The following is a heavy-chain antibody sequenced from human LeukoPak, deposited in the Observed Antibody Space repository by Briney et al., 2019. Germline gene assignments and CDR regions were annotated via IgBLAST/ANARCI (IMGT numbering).Heavy chain of an antibody. Sequence: SETLSLTCAVYGGSFSGYYWSWIRQPPGKGLEWIGEINHSGSTNYNPSLKSRVTISVDTSKNQFSLKLSSVTAADTAVYYCARMGGSGSKFDYWGQGTLVTVSS. CDR1: GGSFSGYY. V-gene: IGHV4-34*01. CDR3: ARMGGSGSKFDY. D-gene: IGHD3-10*01. J-gene: IGHJ4*02. CDR2: INHSGST.